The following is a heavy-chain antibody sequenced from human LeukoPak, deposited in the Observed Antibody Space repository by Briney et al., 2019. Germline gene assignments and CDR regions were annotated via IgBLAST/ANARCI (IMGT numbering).Heavy chain of an antibody. J-gene: IGHJ4*02. CDR2: IRSKANSYAT. CDR3: ARDYVVAY. Sequence: GGSLRLSCAASGFTFSGFAIHWVRQASGKGLEWVGRIRSKANSYATVYAASVKGRFTISRDDSKNTAYLQMNSLRAEDTAVYYCARDYVVAYWGQGTLVTVSS. V-gene: IGHV3-73*01. D-gene: IGHD3-16*01. CDR1: GFTFSGFA.